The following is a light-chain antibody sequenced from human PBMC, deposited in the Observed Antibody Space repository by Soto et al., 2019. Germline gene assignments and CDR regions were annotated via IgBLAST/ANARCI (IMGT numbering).Light chain of an antibody. CDR2: DAS. CDR1: QSVSSY. Sequence: EIVLTQSPATLSLSPGERATLSCGASQSVSSYLDWYQQRPGQAPRLLIFDASNRATGIPGRFSGSGSGTDFTLTISSLEPEDFAVYYCQQRSNWPPWTFGQGTRVEIK. J-gene: IGKJ1*01. V-gene: IGKV3-11*01. CDR3: QQRSNWPPWT.